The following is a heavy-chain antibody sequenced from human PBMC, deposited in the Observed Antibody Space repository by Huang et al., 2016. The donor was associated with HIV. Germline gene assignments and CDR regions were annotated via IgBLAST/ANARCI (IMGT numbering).Heavy chain of an antibody. Sequence: QLQLQESGPGQVKPSETLSLTCTVSGDFISSTNYYWGWIRQSPGQGLEWVGSVYQSGSTNNIPSLKSRVTLSGDTSRNQFSLRLNSVTAADTAVYYCASQHIGAAATWFWGRGTQVAVSS. CDR1: GDFISSTNYY. CDR3: ASQHIGAAATWF. D-gene: IGHD6-13*01. V-gene: IGHV4-39*01. J-gene: IGHJ4*02. CDR2: VYQSGST.